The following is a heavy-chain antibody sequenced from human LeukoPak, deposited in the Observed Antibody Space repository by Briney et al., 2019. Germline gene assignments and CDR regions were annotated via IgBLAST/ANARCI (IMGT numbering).Heavy chain of an antibody. V-gene: IGHV3-21*01. CDR2: ISSSSSYI. J-gene: IGHJ6*03. Sequence: PGGSLRLSCAASGFTFSSYSMNWVRQAPGKGLEWVSSISSSSSYIYYADSVKGRFTISRDNAKNSLYLQMNSLRAEDTAVYYYARGTVYYDFWSGYYTEGYYYYMDVWGKGTTVTVSS. CDR3: ARGTVYYDFWSGYYTEGYYYYMDV. D-gene: IGHD3-3*01. CDR1: GFTFSSYS.